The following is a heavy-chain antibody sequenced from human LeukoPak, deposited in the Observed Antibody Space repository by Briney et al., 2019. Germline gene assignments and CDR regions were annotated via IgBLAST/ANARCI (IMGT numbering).Heavy chain of an antibody. D-gene: IGHD3-16*01. CDR1: GFTFSSYS. V-gene: IGHV3-21*01. J-gene: IGHJ4*02. CDR2: ISSSSSYI. Sequence: GGSLRLSCAASGFTFSSYSMNWVRQAPGKGLEWVSSISSSSSYIYYADLVKGRFTISRDNAKNSLYLQMNSLRAEDTAVYYCARESGGSTDYWGQGTLVTVSS. CDR3: ARESGGSTDY.